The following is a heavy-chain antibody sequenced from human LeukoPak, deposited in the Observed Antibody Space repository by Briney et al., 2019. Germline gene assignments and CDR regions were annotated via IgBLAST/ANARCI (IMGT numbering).Heavy chain of an antibody. J-gene: IGHJ4*02. D-gene: IGHD3-16*02. CDR1: GYSFTTYW. V-gene: IGHV5-51*01. CDR3: ARTISGSYRSDLSK. Sequence: GESLKISCQGSGYSFTTYWIGWVRQMPGKGLEWMGIFFPGDSETIYSPSFQGHVTISADKSINTAYLQWSSLKASDSAIYYCARTISGSYRSDLSKWGQGALVTVSS. CDR2: FFPGDSET.